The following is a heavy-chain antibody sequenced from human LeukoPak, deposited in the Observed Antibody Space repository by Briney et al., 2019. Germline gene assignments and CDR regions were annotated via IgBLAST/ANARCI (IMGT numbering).Heavy chain of an antibody. D-gene: IGHD3-22*01. CDR3: AGGGDSGGYYYPMFDY. J-gene: IGHJ4*02. CDR1: GVSITNYY. CDR2: IYYTGST. Sequence: TSETLSLTCTVSGVSITNYYWSWTRRPPGKGLEWIGYIYYTGSTNYNLSLKSRVTISVDTSKNQFSLKLSSVTAADTAVYFCAGGGDSGGYYYPMFDYWGQGTLVTVSS. V-gene: IGHV4-59*01.